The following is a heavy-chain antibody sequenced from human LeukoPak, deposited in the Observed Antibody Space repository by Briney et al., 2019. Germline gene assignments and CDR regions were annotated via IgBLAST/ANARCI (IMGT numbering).Heavy chain of an antibody. CDR3: ASGNDYVWGSYRSRQLDY. CDR2: IYHSGST. J-gene: IGHJ4*02. V-gene: IGHV4-4*02. Sequence: SETLSLTCAVSGYSISSSNWGSGGRQRPGQGLGWIGEIYHSGSTNYNPSLKSRVTISVAKSKNHFSLKLSSVAAADTAVYYCASGNDYVWGSYRSRQLDYWGQGTLVTVSS. D-gene: IGHD3-16*02. CDR1: GYSISSSNW.